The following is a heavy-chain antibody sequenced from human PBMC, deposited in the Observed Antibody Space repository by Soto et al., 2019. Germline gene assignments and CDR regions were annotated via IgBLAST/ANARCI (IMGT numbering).Heavy chain of an antibody. CDR2: IYHSGNT. Sequence: PSETLSLTCAVSGASISTNNWWSWVRQPPGKGLEWIGEIYHSGNTNYNPSLKSRVTISVDKSNNQFSLKLSSVTAADTAVYYCARGLEVQGSSWSHFDYWGQGTLVTVPQ. CDR1: GASISTNNW. V-gene: IGHV4-4*02. D-gene: IGHD6-13*01. CDR3: ARGLEVQGSSWSHFDY. J-gene: IGHJ4*02.